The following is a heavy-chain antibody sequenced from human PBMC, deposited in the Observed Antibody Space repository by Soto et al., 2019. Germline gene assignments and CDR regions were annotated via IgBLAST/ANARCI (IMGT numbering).Heavy chain of an antibody. V-gene: IGHV4-34*01. J-gene: IGHJ5*02. Sequence: SETLSLTCAVYGGSFSGYYWSWILQPPWKGLEWIGEINHSGSTNYNPSLKSRVTISVDTSKNQFSLKLSSVTAADTAVYYCARASPASILSSSWFDPWGQGTLVTVSS. CDR2: INHSGST. CDR3: ARASPASILSSSWFDP. CDR1: GGSFSGYY. D-gene: IGHD2-2*01.